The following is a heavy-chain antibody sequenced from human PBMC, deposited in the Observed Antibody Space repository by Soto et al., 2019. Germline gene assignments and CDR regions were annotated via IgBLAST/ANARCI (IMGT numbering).Heavy chain of an antibody. Sequence: QVQLVQSGAEVTKPGSSVKVSCKASGGTFSSYAISWVRQAPGQGLAWMGGIIPISGTANYAQKFQGRVTITADESTRTAYMELSSLRSEDTAVYYCARSQGSSTSLEIYYYYYYGMDVWGQGTTVTVSS. CDR2: IIPISGTA. V-gene: IGHV1-69*01. D-gene: IGHD2-2*01. CDR1: GGTFSSYA. J-gene: IGHJ6*02. CDR3: ARSQGSSTSLEIYYYYYYGMDV.